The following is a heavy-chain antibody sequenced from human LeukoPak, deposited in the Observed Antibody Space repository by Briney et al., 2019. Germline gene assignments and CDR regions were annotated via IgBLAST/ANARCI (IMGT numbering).Heavy chain of an antibody. CDR2: IYPGDSDT. CDR1: EYSFTNYW. J-gene: IGHJ4*02. Sequence: GESLKISCKGSEYSFTNYWIGWVRQMPGKGLEWMGIIYPGDSDTRYSPSFQGQVTISADKSISTAYLQWSSLKASDTAMYYCARRRVVPGSIGFSPIDYWGQGTLVTVSS. CDR3: ARRRVVPGSIGFSPIDY. D-gene: IGHD2-21*02. V-gene: IGHV5-51*01.